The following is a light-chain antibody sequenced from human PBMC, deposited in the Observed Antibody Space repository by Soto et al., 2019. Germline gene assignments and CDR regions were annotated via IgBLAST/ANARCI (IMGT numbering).Light chain of an antibody. CDR3: QQSYSIPYT. Sequence: IQMTQSPSSLSASVGDRVTITCRASQRITTYLNWYQQKPGKAPKLLISTSGTLQRGVPSRFSGSGSGTDFTLTITALRPEDFVTYFCQQSYSIPYTFGQGTKLEIK. CDR1: QRITTY. J-gene: IGKJ2*01. V-gene: IGKV1-39*01. CDR2: TSG.